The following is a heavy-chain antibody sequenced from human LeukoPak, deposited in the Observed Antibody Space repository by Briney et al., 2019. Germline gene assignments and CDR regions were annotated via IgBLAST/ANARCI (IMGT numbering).Heavy chain of an antibody. CDR3: ASRFGGAYYFYMDV. Sequence: ASAKVSCKASGGTFSSYGLSWVRQAPGQGLEWMGEIIPMFGTTNYAQKLQGRVTITADKFTSTAYMELSSLTSEDTAVYYCASRFGGAYYFYMDVWGKGTPVTVSS. J-gene: IGHJ6*03. D-gene: IGHD3-10*01. CDR2: IIPMFGTT. V-gene: IGHV1-69*06. CDR1: GGTFSSYG.